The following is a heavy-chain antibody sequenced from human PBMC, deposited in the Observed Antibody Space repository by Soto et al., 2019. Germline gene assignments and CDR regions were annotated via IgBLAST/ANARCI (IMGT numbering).Heavy chain of an antibody. Sequence: GVSLRLSCAASGFTFSSYSMNWVRQAPGKGLEWVSSISSSSSYIYYADSVKGRFTISRDNAKNSLYLQMNSLRAEDTAVYYCERANCSSWYAWRAFDIWGQGTMVTGS. CDR3: ERANCSSWYAWRAFDI. CDR1: GFTFSSYS. J-gene: IGHJ3*02. V-gene: IGHV3-21*01. D-gene: IGHD6-13*01. CDR2: ISSSSSYI.